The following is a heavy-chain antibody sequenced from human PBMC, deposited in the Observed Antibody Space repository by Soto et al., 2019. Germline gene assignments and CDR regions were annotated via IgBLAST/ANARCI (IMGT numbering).Heavy chain of an antibody. CDR3: ATGLLRYYAD. CDR2: IKSKFDGETI. Sequence: PGGSLRLSCAASGINFSRAWMSWVRQAPGKGLEWVGRIKSKFDGETIDYAAPVKGRFTISRDDSKNIVYLQMNSLNTEDTAVYYCATGLLRYYADWGHGTLVTVSS. D-gene: IGHD3-9*01. CDR1: GINFSRAW. V-gene: IGHV3-15*01. J-gene: IGHJ4*01.